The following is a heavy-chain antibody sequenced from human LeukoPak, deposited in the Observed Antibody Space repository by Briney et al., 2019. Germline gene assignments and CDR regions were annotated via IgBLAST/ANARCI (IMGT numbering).Heavy chain of an antibody. Sequence: KPGGSLRLSCAASGFTFSSYSMNWVRQAPRKGLEWVSSISSSSSYIYYADSVKGRFTISRDNANNSLYLQMNSLRAEDTAVYYCARAPGGYCSSTSCYVWCDPWGQGTLVIVSS. V-gene: IGHV3-21*01. CDR2: ISSSSSYI. J-gene: IGHJ5*02. CDR3: ARAPGGYCSSTSCYVWCDP. D-gene: IGHD2-2*01. CDR1: GFTFSSYS.